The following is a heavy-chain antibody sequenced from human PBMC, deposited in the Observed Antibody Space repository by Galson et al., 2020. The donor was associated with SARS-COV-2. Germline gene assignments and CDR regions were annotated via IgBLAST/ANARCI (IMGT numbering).Heavy chain of an antibody. J-gene: IGHJ4*02. CDR1: GFTFSSYS. CDR2: ISSSSSYI. CDR3: ARLHYGSGKPQYYLDY. Sequence: GESLKISCAASGFTFSSYSMHWVRQAPGKGLEWVSSISSSSSYIYYADSVKGRFTISRDNAKNSLYLQMNSLRAEDTAVYYCARLHYGSGKPQYYLDYWGQGTLVTVSS. V-gene: IGHV3-21*01. D-gene: IGHD3-10*01.